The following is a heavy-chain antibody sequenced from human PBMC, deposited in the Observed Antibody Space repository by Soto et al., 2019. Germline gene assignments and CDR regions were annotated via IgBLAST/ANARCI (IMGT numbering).Heavy chain of an antibody. CDR3: VMVAPCGEA. V-gene: IGHV3-30*03. Sequence: PGGSLRLSCEASGFTFSSYGMHWVRQAPGKGLEWVAVISYDGSNKYYADSVKGRFTISRDNSKNTLYLQMTSLRAEDTAVYYWVMVAPCGEAWGQGTLVNVSS. CDR2: ISYDGSNK. J-gene: IGHJ5*02. CDR1: GFTFSSYG. D-gene: IGHD7-27*01.